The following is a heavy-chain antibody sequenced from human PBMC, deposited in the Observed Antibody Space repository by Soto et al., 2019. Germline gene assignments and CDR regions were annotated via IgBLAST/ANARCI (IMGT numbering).Heavy chain of an antibody. J-gene: IGHJ6*02. CDR2: INPSDGST. D-gene: IGHD3-16*02. V-gene: IGHV1-46*01. Sequence: GASVKVSCKASGYTFTSYYMHWVRQAPGQGLEWMGIINPSDGSTNYAQKFQGRVTMTRDTSTSTAYMELRSLRSDDTAVYYCARAVGMITFGGVIVIPLPYYYYGMDVWGQGTTVTVSS. CDR1: GYTFTSYY. CDR3: ARAVGMITFGGVIVIPLPYYYYGMDV.